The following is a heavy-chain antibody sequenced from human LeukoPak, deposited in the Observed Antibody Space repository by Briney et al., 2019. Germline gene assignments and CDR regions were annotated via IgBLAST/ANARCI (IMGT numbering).Heavy chain of an antibody. Sequence: GGSLRLSCAASGFTFSNFWIHWVRQAPGGGLVWVSRIEADGRTTNYAESVKGRFTVSRDNAKDTVSLQMNSLRVEDTAVYYCAGVGGLVVPAATLDYWGQGTLVTVSS. CDR2: IEADGRTT. CDR3: AGVGGLVVPAATLDY. D-gene: IGHD2-2*01. V-gene: IGHV3-74*01. CDR1: GFTFSNFW. J-gene: IGHJ4*02.